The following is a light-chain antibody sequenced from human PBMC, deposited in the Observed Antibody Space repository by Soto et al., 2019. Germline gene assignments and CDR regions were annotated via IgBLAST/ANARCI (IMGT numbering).Light chain of an antibody. Sequence: DIQMTQSPSSLSASVGDRVTITCRASQSISNYVNWYQQKPGEAPKLLIYAAFSLQSEVPSRFSGSGSGTEFTLTIRSLQPEDIATYFCQQSFSTLLTFGGGTTVEIK. J-gene: IGKJ4*01. V-gene: IGKV1-39*01. CDR3: QQSFSTLLT. CDR1: QSISNY. CDR2: AAF.